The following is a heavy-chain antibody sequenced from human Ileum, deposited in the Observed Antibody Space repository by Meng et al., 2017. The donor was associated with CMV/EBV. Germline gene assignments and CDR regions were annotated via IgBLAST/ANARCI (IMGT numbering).Heavy chain of an antibody. CDR2: IHGGGGK. D-gene: IGHD6-6*01. J-gene: IGHJ5*02. CDR1: GFSLTTNVES. V-gene: IGHV2-5*02. Sequence: QVTLKESGPTLVKPTQTLTLTCTFSGFSLTTNVESVGWIRQPPGKALEWLALIHGGGGKQYSPSLQSRLTATRDTSKNQVVLTMTNMDPVDTATYYCVHRYSSSSGQVSWGQGTRVTVSS. CDR3: VHRYSSSSGQVS.